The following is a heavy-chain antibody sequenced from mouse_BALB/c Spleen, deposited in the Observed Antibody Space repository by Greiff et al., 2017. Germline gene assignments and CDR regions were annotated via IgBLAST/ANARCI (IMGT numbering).Heavy chain of an antibody. D-gene: IGHD2-14*01. Sequence: VQRVESGPGLVQPSQSLSITCTVSGFSLTSYGVHWVRQSPGKGLEWLGVIWSGGSTDYNAAFISRLSISKDNSKSQVFFKMNSLQANDTAIYYCASYYRYDYYAMDYWGQGTSVTVSS. V-gene: IGHV2-2*02. CDR1: GFSLTSYG. CDR3: ASYYRYDYYAMDY. J-gene: IGHJ4*01. CDR2: IWSGGST.